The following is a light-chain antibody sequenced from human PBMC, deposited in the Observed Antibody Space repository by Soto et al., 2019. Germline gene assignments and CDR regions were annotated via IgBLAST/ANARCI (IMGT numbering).Light chain of an antibody. CDR3: CSYADGSISF. J-gene: IGLJ1*01. V-gene: IGLV2-14*03. Sequence: QSALTQPASVSGSPGQSITISCTGTSRDVGAYDYVSWYLQYPDKAPQLLIYYVDHRPSGVSSRFSGSKSGNTASLTISGLQAEDEVDYYCCSYADGSISFFGTVPKV. CDR1: SRDVGAYDY. CDR2: YVD.